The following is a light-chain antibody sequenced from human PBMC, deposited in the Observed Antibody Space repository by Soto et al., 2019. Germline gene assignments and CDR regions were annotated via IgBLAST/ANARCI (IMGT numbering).Light chain of an antibody. CDR1: SRDVGYYNY. J-gene: IGLJ1*01. CDR3: CSYTASSTLVV. CDR2: EVN. Sequence: QSALTQPASASGSPGQSITISCTGTSRDVGYYNYVSWYQQHPGKAPKLIIYEVNNRPSGVSNRFSGSKSGNTASLTISGLQAEDEADYYCCSYTASSTLVVFGTGT. V-gene: IGLV2-14*01.